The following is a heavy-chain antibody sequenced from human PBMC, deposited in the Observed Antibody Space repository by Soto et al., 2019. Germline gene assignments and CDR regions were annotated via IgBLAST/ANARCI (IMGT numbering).Heavy chain of an antibody. CDR1: GFTVSSNY. CDR2: IYSGGST. J-gene: IGHJ3*02. D-gene: IGHD3-10*01. Sequence: GGSLRLSCAASGFTVSSNYMSWVRQAPGKGLEWVSVIYSGGSTYYADSVKGRFTISRDNSKNTLYLQMNSLRAEDTAVYYCARDQELWFGESKRADAFDIWGQGTMVTVSS. CDR3: ARDQELWFGESKRADAFDI. V-gene: IGHV3-66*01.